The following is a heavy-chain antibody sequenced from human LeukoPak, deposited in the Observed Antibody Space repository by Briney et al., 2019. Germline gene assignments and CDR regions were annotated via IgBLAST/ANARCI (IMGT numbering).Heavy chain of an antibody. CDR2: TSSSDAGK. Sequence: PGGSLRLSRTVSGFSLSSYALSWVSRAPREGLVCVLATSSSDAGKYYADSVRGRFTVSRDNSKNSLYLQMNSLTAADTAVYYCAKDRSIGTYYTFDHWGQGTLVTVS. J-gene: IGHJ4*02. CDR1: GFSLSSYA. D-gene: IGHD1-26*01. V-gene: IGHV3-23*01. CDR3: AKDRSIGTYYTFDH.